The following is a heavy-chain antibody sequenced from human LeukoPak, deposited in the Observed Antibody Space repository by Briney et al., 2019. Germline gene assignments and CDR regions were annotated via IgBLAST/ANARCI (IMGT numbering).Heavy chain of an antibody. V-gene: IGHV4-38-2*02. Sequence: SETLSLTCTVSGYSISSGYYWGWIRQPPGKGLEWIGSIYHSGRTFYNPSLKSRVTISVDTSKNQFSLKLSSVTAADTAVYYCARTLFRIVGATTRYYYYYMDVWGKGTTVTVSS. CDR1: GYSISSGYY. CDR2: IYHSGRT. D-gene: IGHD1-26*01. CDR3: ARTLFRIVGATTRYYYYYMDV. J-gene: IGHJ6*03.